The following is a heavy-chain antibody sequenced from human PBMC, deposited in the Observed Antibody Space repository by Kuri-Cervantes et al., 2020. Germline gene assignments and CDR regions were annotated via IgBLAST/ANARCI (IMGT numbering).Heavy chain of an antibody. Sequence: SETLSLTCTVSAYSISSGHYWAWIRQPPGKGLEWIGSIYHTGSTSYNPSLKSRVTISLDTSKNQFSLKLSSVTAADTAVYYCATSPGYYFYDYWGQGTPVTVSS. V-gene: IGHV4-38-2*02. CDR1: AYSISSGHY. CDR2: IYHTGST. D-gene: IGHD3-22*01. CDR3: ATSPGYYFYDY. J-gene: IGHJ4*02.